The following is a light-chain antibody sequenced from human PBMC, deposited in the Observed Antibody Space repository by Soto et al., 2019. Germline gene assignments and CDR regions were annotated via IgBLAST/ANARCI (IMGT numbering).Light chain of an antibody. V-gene: IGKV3-15*01. Sequence: ETVMTQSPVTLSVSPGETVTLSCRASQSVSSTLAWYQPRPGQAPRLLIFGAPTRATGIPARFSGSGSGTDFTLTIRSLQSEDFAVYFCQGYNTSLTFGQGTKVEVK. CDR3: QGYNTSLT. J-gene: IGKJ1*01. CDR2: GAP. CDR1: QSVSST.